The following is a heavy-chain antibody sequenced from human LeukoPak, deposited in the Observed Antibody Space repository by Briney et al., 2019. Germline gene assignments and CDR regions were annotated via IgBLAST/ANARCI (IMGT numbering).Heavy chain of an antibody. CDR1: GYTFTDYY. CDR3: ARAYSSPNGPY. D-gene: IGHD2-21*01. Sequence: ASVKVSCKASGYTFTDYYLHWVRQAPGHGLEWMGWINPNSGGTNYAQKFQGRVTMTTDTSITTAYMGLKRLRSDDTAVYFCARAYSSPNGPYWGQGILVTVSS. J-gene: IGHJ4*02. V-gene: IGHV1-2*02. CDR2: INPNSGGT.